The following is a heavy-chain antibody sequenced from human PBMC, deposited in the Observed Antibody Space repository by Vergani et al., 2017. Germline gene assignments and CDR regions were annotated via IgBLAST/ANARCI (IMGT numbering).Heavy chain of an antibody. CDR3: ASSNSGYSSSWYSYGAFDI. CDR2: IYYSGST. CDR1: GFTFSSYSMN. D-gene: IGHD6-13*01. Sequence: VQLVESGGGLVKPGGSLRLSCAASGFTFSSYSMNWVRQAPGKGLEWIGSIYYSGSTYYNPSLKSRVTISVDTSKNQFSLKLSSVTAADTAVYYCASSNSGYSSSWYSYGAFDIWGQGTMVTVSS. V-gene: IGHV4-59*05. J-gene: IGHJ3*02.